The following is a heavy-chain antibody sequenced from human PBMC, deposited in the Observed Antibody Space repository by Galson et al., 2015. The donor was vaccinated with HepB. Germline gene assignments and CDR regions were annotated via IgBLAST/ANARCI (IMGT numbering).Heavy chain of an antibody. CDR1: GFTFDDYA. CDR3: AKGPGVTNYFDY. Sequence: SLRLSCAASGFTFDDYAMHWVRHSPGKGLEWVSGISWNSGSIGYADSVKGRFTISRDNAKNSLYLQMNSLRAEDTALYYCAKGPGVTNYFDYWGQGTLVTVSS. CDR2: ISWNSGSI. J-gene: IGHJ4*02. V-gene: IGHV3-9*01. D-gene: IGHD2-21*02.